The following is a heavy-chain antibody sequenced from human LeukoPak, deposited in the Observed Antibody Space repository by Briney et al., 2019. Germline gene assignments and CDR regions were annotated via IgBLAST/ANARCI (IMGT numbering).Heavy chain of an antibody. V-gene: IGHV3-74*01. CDR2: INTDGSST. J-gene: IGHJ3*02. CDR3: AREGLPYYDFWSGYSGHDAFDI. D-gene: IGHD3-3*01. Sequence: GVSLRLSCTASGFTFSSYWRHWVRQAPGKGLVWVSRINTDGSSTSYADSVKGRFTISRDNAKNTLYLQMTSLRAEDTAVYCCAREGLPYYDFWSGYSGHDAFDIWGQGTMVTVSS. CDR1: GFTFSSYW.